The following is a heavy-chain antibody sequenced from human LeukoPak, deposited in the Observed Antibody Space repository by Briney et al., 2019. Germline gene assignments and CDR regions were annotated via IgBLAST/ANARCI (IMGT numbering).Heavy chain of an antibody. CDR3: AREGNNWYRALDY. CDR1: GGSFSGYY. J-gene: IGHJ4*02. CDR2: INHSGST. Sequence: PSETLSLTCAVYGGSFSGYYWSWIRQPPGKGLEWIGEINHSGSTNYNPSLKSRVTISVDTSKNQFSLKLSSVTAADTAVYFCAREGNNWYRALDYWGQGSLVTVSS. D-gene: IGHD6-13*01. V-gene: IGHV4-34*01.